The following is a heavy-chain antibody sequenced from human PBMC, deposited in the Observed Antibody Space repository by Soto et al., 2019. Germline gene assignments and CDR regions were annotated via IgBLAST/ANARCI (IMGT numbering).Heavy chain of an antibody. J-gene: IGHJ5*02. V-gene: IGHV4-31*03. CDR3: ARSVPAAIRGIAARRNWFDP. Sequence: PSETLSLTCTVSGGSISSGGYYWSWIRQHPGKGLEWIGYIYYSGSTYYNPSLKSRVTISVDTSKNQFSLKLSSVTAADTAVYYCARSVPAAIRGIAARRNWFDPWGQGTLVTVSP. D-gene: IGHD2-2*02. CDR1: GGSISSGGYY. CDR2: IYYSGST.